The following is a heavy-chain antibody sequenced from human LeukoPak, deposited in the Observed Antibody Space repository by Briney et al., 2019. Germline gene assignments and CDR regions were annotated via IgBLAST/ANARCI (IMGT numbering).Heavy chain of an antibody. Sequence: GGSPRLSCAASGFTFSSYEMNWVRQAPGKGLEWVSYISSSGSTIYYADSVKGRFTISRDNAKNSLYLQMNSLRAEDTAVYYCAREGPIFYYFDYWGQGTLVTVSS. CDR3: AREGPIFYYFDY. D-gene: IGHD3-9*01. CDR2: ISSSGSTI. V-gene: IGHV3-48*03. J-gene: IGHJ4*02. CDR1: GFTFSSYE.